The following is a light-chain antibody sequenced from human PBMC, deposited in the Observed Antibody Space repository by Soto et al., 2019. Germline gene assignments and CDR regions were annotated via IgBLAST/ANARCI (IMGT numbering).Light chain of an antibody. CDR2: WAS. V-gene: IGKV4-1*01. J-gene: IGKJ1*01. Sequence: DIVMTQSPDSLTVSLGERATINCTSSQTIFYSSNNRNYLAWYQQRPGQPPKLLIYWASTRESGVPDRFSGSGSGTDFTLTISSLQTEDVALYYCQQYYNFPRTFGQGTEVEIK. CDR3: QQYYNFPRT. CDR1: QTIFYSSNNRNY.